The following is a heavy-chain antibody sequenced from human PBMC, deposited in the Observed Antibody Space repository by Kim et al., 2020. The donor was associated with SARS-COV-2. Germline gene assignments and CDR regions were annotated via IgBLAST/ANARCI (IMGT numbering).Heavy chain of an antibody. CDR3: ARNYGDNDY. Sequence: GNTNYAQKLQGRVTMTTDTSTSTAYMELRSLRSDDTAVYYCARNYGDNDYWGQGTLVTVSS. CDR2: GNT. J-gene: IGHJ4*02. D-gene: IGHD4-17*01. V-gene: IGHV1-18*01.